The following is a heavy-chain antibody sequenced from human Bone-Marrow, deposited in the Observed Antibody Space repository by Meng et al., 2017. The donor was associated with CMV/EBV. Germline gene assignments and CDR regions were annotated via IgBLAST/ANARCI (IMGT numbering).Heavy chain of an antibody. CDR3: ARNHGEVHYDILTGYYRTSSSYYFDY. CDR2: IYYSGST. V-gene: IGHV4-30-4*08. D-gene: IGHD3-9*01. Sequence: SETLSLTCTVSGGSISSGDYYWSWIRQPPGKGLEWIGYIYYSGSTYYNPSLKSRVTISVDPSKNHFSLKLSSVTAADTAVYYCARNHGEVHYDILTGYYRTSSSYYFDYWGQGTLVTVSS. CDR1: GGSISSGDYY. J-gene: IGHJ4*02.